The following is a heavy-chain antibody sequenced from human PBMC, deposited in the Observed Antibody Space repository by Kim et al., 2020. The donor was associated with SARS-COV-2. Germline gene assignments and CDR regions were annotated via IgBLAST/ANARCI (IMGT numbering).Heavy chain of an antibody. D-gene: IGHD6-19*01. V-gene: IGHV3-23*01. CDR3: AKDFGWLVTKGY. Sequence: YAASVKGRFTISGDNSKNTLYLQMNSLRAEDTAVYYCAKDFGWLVTKGYWGQGTLVTVSS. J-gene: IGHJ4*02.